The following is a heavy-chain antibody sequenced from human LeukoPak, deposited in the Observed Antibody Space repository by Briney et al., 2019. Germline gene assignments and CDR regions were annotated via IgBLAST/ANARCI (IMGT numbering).Heavy chain of an antibody. CDR1: GFTFDDYA. D-gene: IGHD4-23*01. CDR2: ISWNSGSI. Sequence: GGSLRLSCAASGFTFDDYAMHWVRQAPGKGLEWVSGISWNSGSIGYADSVKGRFTISRDNAKNSLYLQMNSLRAEDTAVYYCARETTVANFDYWGQGTLVTVSS. J-gene: IGHJ4*02. CDR3: ARETTVANFDY. V-gene: IGHV3-9*01.